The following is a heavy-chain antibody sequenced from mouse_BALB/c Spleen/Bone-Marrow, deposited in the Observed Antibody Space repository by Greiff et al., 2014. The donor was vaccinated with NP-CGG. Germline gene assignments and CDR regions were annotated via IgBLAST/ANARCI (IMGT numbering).Heavy chain of an antibody. CDR1: GYTFTSYI. D-gene: IGHD1-1*01. J-gene: IGHJ2*01. V-gene: IGHV1-14*01. CDR2: INPYNDDT. CDR3: ARSYGSPFDY. Sequence: VQLQQSGPELVKPGASVKMSCKASGYTFTSYIMHLAKQKPGQGLEWIGYINPYNDDTKYNEKFKGKATLTSDKSSSTAYTELSSLTSEDSAVYYCARSYGSPFDYWGQGTTLTVSS.